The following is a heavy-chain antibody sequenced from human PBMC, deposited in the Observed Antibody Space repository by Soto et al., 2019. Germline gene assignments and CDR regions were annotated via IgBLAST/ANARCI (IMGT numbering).Heavy chain of an antibody. V-gene: IGHV1-18*01. Sequence: QVQLVQSGAEVKKAGASVKVSCTASGYTFASYGISWVRQAPGQGLEWMGWISGYNGDTNYAQKLQDRVTMTTDTSTSTVYMELRSLRSDGTAVYYCARGGRGVTLYFDYWGQGTLVTASS. CDR1: GYTFASYG. CDR3: ARGGRGVTLYFDY. D-gene: IGHD3-10*01. J-gene: IGHJ4*02. CDR2: ISGYNGDT.